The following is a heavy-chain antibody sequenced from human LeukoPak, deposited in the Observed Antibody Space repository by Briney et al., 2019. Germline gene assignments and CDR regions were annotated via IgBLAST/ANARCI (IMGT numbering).Heavy chain of an antibody. Sequence: PGGSLRLSXAASRFTFNNYAMSWIRQAPGKGLEWVSTISGNGGSTYYSDSVKGRFTISRDNSKNTLFLQMNSLRAEDTAVYYCAKADCSASSCQTQDYWGQGTLVTVSS. CDR2: ISGNGGST. V-gene: IGHV3-23*01. J-gene: IGHJ4*02. D-gene: IGHD2-2*01. CDR3: AKADCSASSCQTQDY. CDR1: RFTFNNYA.